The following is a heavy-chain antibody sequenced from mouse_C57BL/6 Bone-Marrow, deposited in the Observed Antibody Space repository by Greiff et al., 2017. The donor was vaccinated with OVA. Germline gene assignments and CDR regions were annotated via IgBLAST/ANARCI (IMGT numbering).Heavy chain of an antibody. CDR1: GYTFTDYY. J-gene: IGHJ3*01. CDR3: ARPDLLWYFAY. D-gene: IGHD2-1*01. CDR2: INPNNGGT. Sequence: VQLQQSGPELVKPGASVKISCKASGYTFTDYYMNWVKQSHGKSLEWIGDINPNNGGTSYNQKFKGKATLTVDKSSSTAYMELRSLTSEDSAVYYCARPDLLWYFAYWGQGTLVTVSA. V-gene: IGHV1-26*01.